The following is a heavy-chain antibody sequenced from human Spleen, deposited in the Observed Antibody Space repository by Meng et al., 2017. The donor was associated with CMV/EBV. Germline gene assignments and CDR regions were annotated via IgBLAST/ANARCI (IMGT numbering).Heavy chain of an antibody. J-gene: IGHJ6*02. CDR1: GFTFGAYG. CDR2: IWYVGTNK. Sequence: SCAASGFTFGAYGMHWVRQAPGKGLQWVAVIWYVGTNKNYADFVKGRFIISRDNSRDTLYLHMSGLRVQDTGIYYCAKALGSGGSLDYNFYGMDVWGQGTTVTVSS. V-gene: IGHV3-33*06. CDR3: AKALGSGGSLDYNFYGMDV. D-gene: IGHD2-15*01.